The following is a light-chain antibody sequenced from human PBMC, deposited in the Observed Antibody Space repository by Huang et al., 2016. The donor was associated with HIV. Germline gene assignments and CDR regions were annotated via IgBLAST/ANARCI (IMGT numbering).Light chain of an antibody. J-gene: IGKJ1*01. CDR1: HSLLHSDGNTY. V-gene: IGKV2-30*02. CDR3: MQGTHWPQT. Sequence: DVVLTQSPLSLPVTLGQPASISCKSSHSLLHSDGNTYFNWFLPRPGQSPRRLIYKVSNRDFGVPARFSGSGSGADFTLTISRVEADDIGVYYCMQGTHWPQTFGQGTKVEVK. CDR2: KVS.